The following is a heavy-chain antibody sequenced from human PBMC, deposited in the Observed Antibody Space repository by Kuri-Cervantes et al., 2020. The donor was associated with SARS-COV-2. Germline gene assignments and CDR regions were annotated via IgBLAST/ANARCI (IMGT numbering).Heavy chain of an antibody. CDR2: IRSKANSYAT. CDR3: AKDQGRMEEMATIMDY. J-gene: IGHJ4*02. CDR1: GFTFSGSA. Sequence: GGSLRLSCAASGFTFSGSAMHWVRQASGKGLEWVGRIRSKANSYATAYAASVKGRFTISRDDSKNTAYLQMNSLRAEDTAVYYCAKDQGRMEEMATIMDYWGQGTLVTVSS. D-gene: IGHD5-24*01. V-gene: IGHV3-73*01.